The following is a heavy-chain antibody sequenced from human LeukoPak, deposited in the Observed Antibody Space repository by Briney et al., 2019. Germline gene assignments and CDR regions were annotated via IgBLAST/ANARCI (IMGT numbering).Heavy chain of an antibody. J-gene: IGHJ4*02. Sequence: GGSLRLSCAASIFTLSSYCMKWVRQARWKGLEWVSGIGGTGGSTYYADSVKGRFTISRDNSKNTLYLQMNSLRAEDTAVYYCAKDGGIYSNYPYDYWGQGTLVTVSS. V-gene: IGHV3-23*01. CDR1: IFTLSSYC. CDR3: AKDGGIYSNYPYDY. D-gene: IGHD4-11*01. CDR2: IGGTGGST.